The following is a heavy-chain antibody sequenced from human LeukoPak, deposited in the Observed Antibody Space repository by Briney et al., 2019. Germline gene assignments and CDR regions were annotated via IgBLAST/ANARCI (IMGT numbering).Heavy chain of an antibody. D-gene: IGHD3-9*01. CDR3: AKDEYYDILTLYYYYYGMDV. V-gene: IGHV3-23*01. Sequence: PGGSLRLSCAASGFTFSSYAMSWVRQAPGKGLEWVSAVRGNGVTTFYADSVMGRFTISRDNSKNTLFLQMNSLRAEDTAVYYCAKDEYYDILTLYYYYYGMDVWGQGTTVTVSS. CDR1: GFTFSSYA. CDR2: VRGNGVTT. J-gene: IGHJ6*02.